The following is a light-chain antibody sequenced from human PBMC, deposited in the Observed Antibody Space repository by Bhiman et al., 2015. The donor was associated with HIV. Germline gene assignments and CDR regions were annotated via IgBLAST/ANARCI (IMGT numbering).Light chain of an antibody. CDR1: RSDIGNYGY. V-gene: IGLV2-14*03. Sequence: QSALTQPASVSGSPGESITISCTGTRSDIGNYGYVSWCQQHPGRAPKLMVYDVSNRPSGVSNRFSGSKSGNTASLTISGLQAEDEADYYCSSYTSSSTYVFGTGTKVTVL. CDR2: DVS. CDR3: SSYTSSSTYV. J-gene: IGLJ1*01.